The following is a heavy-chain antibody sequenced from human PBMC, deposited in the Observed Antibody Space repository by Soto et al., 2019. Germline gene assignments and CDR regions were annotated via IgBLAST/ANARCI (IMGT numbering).Heavy chain of an antibody. CDR3: ARDPLWGTAMVLWYFDL. Sequence: SLRLSCAASGFTFSGSAMHWVRQASEKGLEWVAYVSSSSSIIYYADSVKGRFTISRDDAKNTLYLQMNSLRAEDTAVYYCARDPLWGTAMVLWYFDLWGRGTLVTVSS. D-gene: IGHD5-18*01. J-gene: IGHJ2*01. CDR1: GFTFSGSA. V-gene: IGHV3-48*01. CDR2: VSSSSSII.